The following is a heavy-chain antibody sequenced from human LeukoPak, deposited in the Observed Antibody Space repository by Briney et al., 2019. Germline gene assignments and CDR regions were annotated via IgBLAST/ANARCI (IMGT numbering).Heavy chain of an antibody. D-gene: IGHD3-10*01. CDR2: IYPGDSDT. Sequence: GESLKISCKGSGYSFSSYWIGWVRQMPGKGLEWMGIIYPGDSDTRYSPSFQGQVTISADKSISTAYLQWSSLKASDTAMYYCARRSSTYGSGSYYIDIWGQGTMVTVSS. V-gene: IGHV5-51*01. CDR3: ARRSSTYGSGSYYIDI. J-gene: IGHJ3*02. CDR1: GYSFSSYW.